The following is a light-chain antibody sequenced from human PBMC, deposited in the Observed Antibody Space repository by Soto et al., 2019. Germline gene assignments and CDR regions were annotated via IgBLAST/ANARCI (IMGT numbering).Light chain of an antibody. J-gene: IGKJ1*01. Sequence: EIVLTQSPGTLSLSPGERATLSCRASQSVSSTYLAWYQQKPGQAPRLLIYGASSRATGIPDRFSGSGSGTDFILTISRLEPEDFAMYYCQQYGSSWTFGQGTKLEIK. CDR2: GAS. CDR1: QSVSSTY. V-gene: IGKV3-20*01. CDR3: QQYGSSWT.